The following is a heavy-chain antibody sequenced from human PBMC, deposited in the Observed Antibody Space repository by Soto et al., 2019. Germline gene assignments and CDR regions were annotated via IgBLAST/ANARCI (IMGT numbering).Heavy chain of an antibody. V-gene: IGHV1-69*01. CDR1: GGTFSSYA. CDR2: IIPIFGTA. J-gene: IGHJ6*02. CDR3: ARDWEIAAASNYYYYGMDV. D-gene: IGHD6-13*01. Sequence: QVQLVQSGAEVKKPGSSVKVSCKASGGTFSSYAISWVRQAPGQGLEWMGGIIPIFGTANYAQKFQGRVTITADESTSTAYMELSSLRSEDTAVYYCARDWEIAAASNYYYYGMDVWGQGTTVTVSS.